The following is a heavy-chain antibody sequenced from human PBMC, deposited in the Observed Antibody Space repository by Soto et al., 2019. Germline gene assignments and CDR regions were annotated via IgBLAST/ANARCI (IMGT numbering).Heavy chain of an antibody. CDR2: TRHDGSNT. CDR1: GFTFSGYG. CDR3: ARDGVGATTFFGYFDY. Sequence: QVQLVESGGGVVQPGRSLRLSCAASGFTFSGYGMHWVRQAPGKGLEWVAITRHDGSNTYYADSVRGRFTISRDNSKKTVYLQMDSLSAEDTAVYYCARDGVGATTFFGYFDYWGQGTLVTVSS. V-gene: IGHV3-33*01. J-gene: IGHJ4*02. D-gene: IGHD1-26*01.